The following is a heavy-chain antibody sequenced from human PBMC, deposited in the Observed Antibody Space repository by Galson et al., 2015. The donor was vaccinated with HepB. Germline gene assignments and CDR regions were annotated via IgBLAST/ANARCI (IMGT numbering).Heavy chain of an antibody. Sequence: SVKVSCKASGGTFSSYAISWVRQAPGQGLEWMGRIIPILGIANYAQKFQGRVTITADKSTSTAYMELSSLRSEDTAVHYCARDMDGHYDLAAAADTHYFDYWGQGTLVTVPS. CDR2: IIPILGIA. CDR1: GGTFSSYA. V-gene: IGHV1-69*04. D-gene: IGHD6-13*01. J-gene: IGHJ4*02. CDR3: ARDMDGHYDLAAAADTHYFDY.